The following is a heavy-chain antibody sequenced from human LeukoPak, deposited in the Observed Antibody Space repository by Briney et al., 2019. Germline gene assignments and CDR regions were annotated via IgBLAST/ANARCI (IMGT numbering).Heavy chain of an antibody. CDR1: GFTFSSYS. CDR3: ARDGRAGARPPYYYYMDV. D-gene: IGHD1-26*01. V-gene: IGHV3-21*01. J-gene: IGHJ6*03. CDR2: ISSSSSYI. Sequence: PGGSLRLSCAASGFTFSSYSMNWVRQAPGKGLEWVSSISSSSSYIYYADSVKGRFTISRDNAKNSLYLQMNSLRAEDTAVYYCARDGRAGARPPYYYYMDVWGKGTTVTVSS.